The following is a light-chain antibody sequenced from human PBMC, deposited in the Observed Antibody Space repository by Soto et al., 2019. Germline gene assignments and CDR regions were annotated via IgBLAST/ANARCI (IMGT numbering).Light chain of an antibody. CDR3: QSYSIGLRGV. V-gene: IGLV1-40*01. CDR2: ETT. J-gene: IGLJ1*01. Sequence: QSVLTQPPSVSGAPGQRVTISCTGSSSDIGAGYDVHWYQQVPGTAPKLLIYETTYRPSGVPDRFSGSKSGTSASLVITGLQAEDEADYYCQSYSIGLRGVFGTGTKLTVL. CDR1: SSDIGAGYD.